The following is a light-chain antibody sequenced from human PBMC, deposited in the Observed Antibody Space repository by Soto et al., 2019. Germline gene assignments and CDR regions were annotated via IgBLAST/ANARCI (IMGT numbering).Light chain of an antibody. Sequence: EIVLTQSPATLSLSPGERATLSCRASQSVSNYLAWYQQKPGQAPRLLIYDVSSRATGIPARFSGSGSGTDFTLTISSLEPEDFAVYYCQQYGNSPPITFGPGTKVDVK. CDR1: QSVSNY. CDR3: QQYGNSPPIT. CDR2: DVS. V-gene: IGKV3-11*01. J-gene: IGKJ3*01.